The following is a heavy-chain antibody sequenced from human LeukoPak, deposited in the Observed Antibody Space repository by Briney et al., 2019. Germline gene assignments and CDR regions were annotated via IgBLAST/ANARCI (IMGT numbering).Heavy chain of an antibody. CDR3: ARDYDSSGYSDY. CDR1: GYIFTGYY. J-gene: IGHJ4*02. Sequence: ASVKVSCKASGYIFTGYYMHWVRQAPGRGLEWMGWISAYNGNTNYAQKLQGRVTMTTDTSTSTAYMELRSLRSDDTAVYYCARDYDSSGYSDYWGQGTLVTVSS. D-gene: IGHD3-22*01. V-gene: IGHV1-18*04. CDR2: ISAYNGNT.